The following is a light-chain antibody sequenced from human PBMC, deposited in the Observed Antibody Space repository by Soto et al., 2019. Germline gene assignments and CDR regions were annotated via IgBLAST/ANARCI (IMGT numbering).Light chain of an antibody. Sequence: IVLTQSPGTLSLSPGERATLSCRASQSVSSSYLAWYQQKPGQAPRLLIHGASSRATGIPDRFIGSGSGTDFTLTISRLEPEDFAVYYCQQYGSSPLTFGGGTKVEIK. V-gene: IGKV3-20*01. CDR3: QQYGSSPLT. CDR1: QSVSSSY. CDR2: GAS. J-gene: IGKJ4*01.